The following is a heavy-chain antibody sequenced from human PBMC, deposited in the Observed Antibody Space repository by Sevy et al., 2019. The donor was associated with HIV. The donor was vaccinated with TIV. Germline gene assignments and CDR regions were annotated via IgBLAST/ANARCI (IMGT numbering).Heavy chain of an antibody. CDR3: TRVHSGGYPFDY. CDR2: IYSSGRT. D-gene: IGHD3-22*01. Sequence: GGSLKISCAASGFSVSSNYMSWVRQAPGKGLEWVSLIYSSGRTYYGDSVKGRFTISRDDSKNTLYLQMNSVRAEDTALYYCTRVHSGGYPFDYWGQGSLVTVSS. CDR1: GFSVSSNY. V-gene: IGHV3-53*01. J-gene: IGHJ4*02.